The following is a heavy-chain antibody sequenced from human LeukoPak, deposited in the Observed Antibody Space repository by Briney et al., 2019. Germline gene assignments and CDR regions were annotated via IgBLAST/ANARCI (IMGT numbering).Heavy chain of an antibody. J-gene: IGHJ4*02. Sequence: SETLSLTCTVSGDSISSSSYYWGWIRQPPGKGLEWIGSIYYSGSTYYNPSLKSRVTISVDTSKNQFSLKLSSVTAADTAVYYCARRSVVRGYFDYWGQGTLVTVSS. CDR1: GDSISSSSYY. D-gene: IGHD3-22*01. CDR3: ARRSVVRGYFDY. CDR2: IYYSGST. V-gene: IGHV4-39*01.